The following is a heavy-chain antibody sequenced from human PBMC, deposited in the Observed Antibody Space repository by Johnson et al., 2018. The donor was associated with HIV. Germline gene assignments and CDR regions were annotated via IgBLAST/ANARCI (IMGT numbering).Heavy chain of an antibody. V-gene: IGHV3-66*02. CDR3: ARDGGEWLLSTAFDI. J-gene: IGHJ3*02. CDR1: GFSFRSHW. Sequence: VQLVESGGALVQPGGSLRLSCGASGFSFRSHWMSWIRQAPGKGLEWVSVIYSGGSTYYADSVKGRFTISRYNSKNTLYLQMNSLRAEDTAVYYCARDGGEWLLSTAFDIWGQGTMVTVSS. CDR2: IYSGGST. D-gene: IGHD3-3*01.